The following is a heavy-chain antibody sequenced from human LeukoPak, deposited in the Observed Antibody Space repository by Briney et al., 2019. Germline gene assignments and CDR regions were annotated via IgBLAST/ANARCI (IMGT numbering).Heavy chain of an antibody. CDR3: ARGGIAAAVVYYYYYYGMDV. V-gene: IGHV1-8*01. CDR2: MNPNSGNT. J-gene: IGHJ6*02. Sequence: ASVQVSCKASGYTFTSYDIKGVRQATGQGLEWMGWMNPNSGNTGYAQKFQGRVTMTRNTSISTAYMELSSLRSEDTAVYYCARGGIAAAVVYYYYYYGMDVWGQGTTVTVSS. D-gene: IGHD6-13*01. CDR1: GYTFTSYD.